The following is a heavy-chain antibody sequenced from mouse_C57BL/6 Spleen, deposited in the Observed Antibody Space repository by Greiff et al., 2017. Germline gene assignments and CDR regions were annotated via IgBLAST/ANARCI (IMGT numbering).Heavy chain of an antibody. CDR2: IYPGDGDT. D-gene: IGHD4-1*01. CDR1: GYAFSSYW. V-gene: IGHV1-80*01. CDR3: ARDWASVYYAMDY. Sequence: VQLQQSGAELVKPGASVKISCKASGYAFSSYWMNWVKQRPGKGLEWIGQIYPGDGDTNYNGKFKGKDTLTADKSSSTAYMQLGSLTSEDSAVYFCARDWASVYYAMDYWGQGTSVTVSS. J-gene: IGHJ4*01.